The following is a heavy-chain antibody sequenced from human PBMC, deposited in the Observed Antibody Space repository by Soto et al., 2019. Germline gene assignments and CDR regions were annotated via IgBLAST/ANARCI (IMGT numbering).Heavy chain of an antibody. Sequence: ASVKVSCKASGYTFTSYYMHWVRQAPGQGLEWMGIINPSGGSTSYAQKFQGRVTMTRDTSTSTVYMELSSLRSEDTAVYYCARDGGEYYDTLTGYYNGMDLWGQGTTVTFSS. J-gene: IGHJ6*02. V-gene: IGHV1-46*03. CDR1: GYTFTSYY. CDR3: ARDGGEYYDTLTGYYNGMDL. D-gene: IGHD3-9*01. CDR2: INPSGGST.